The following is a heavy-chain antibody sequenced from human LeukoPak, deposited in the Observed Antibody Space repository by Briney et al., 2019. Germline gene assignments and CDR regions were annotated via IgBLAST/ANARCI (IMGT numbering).Heavy chain of an antibody. CDR1: GGSISSYH. Sequence: SETLSLTCTVSGGSISSYHWSWIRQPAGKGLEWCGRIYTSGSTNYNPSLKSRVTMSVDTFKNQFSVKLSSVTAAATVVYYCARERVGGGNYDDAFDFWGQGTMVTVSS. CDR3: ARERVGGGNYDDAFDF. V-gene: IGHV4-4*07. J-gene: IGHJ3*01. D-gene: IGHD3-16*01. CDR2: IYTSGST.